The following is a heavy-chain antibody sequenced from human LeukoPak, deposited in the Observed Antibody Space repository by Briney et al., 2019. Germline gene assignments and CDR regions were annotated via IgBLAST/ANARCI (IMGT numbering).Heavy chain of an antibody. CDR2: IIPIFGTA. J-gene: IGHJ5*02. D-gene: IGHD6-13*01. CDR3: ATRIAAAVWGQWFDP. V-gene: IGHV1-69*13. Sequence: SVKVSCKASGGTFSSYAISWVRQAPGQGLEWMGGIIPIFGTANYAQKFQGRVTITADESTSTAYMELSSLRSEDTAVYYCATRIAAAVWGQWFDPWGQGTLVTVSS. CDR1: GGTFSSYA.